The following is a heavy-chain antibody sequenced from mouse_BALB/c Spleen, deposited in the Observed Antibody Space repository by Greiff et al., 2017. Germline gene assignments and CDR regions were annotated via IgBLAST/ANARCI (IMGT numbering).Heavy chain of an antibody. CDR2: IYYSGTI. J-gene: IGHJ1*01. D-gene: IGHD1-1*01. CDR1: GISITTGNYR. V-gene: IGHV3-5*02. CDR3: AREEEAYYYGSSFDWYFDV. Sequence: VQLKESGPGLVKPSQTVSLTCTVTGISITTGNYRWSWIRQFPGNKLEWIGYIYYSGTITYNPSLTSRTTITRDTSKNQFFLEMNSLTAEDTATDYCAREEEAYYYGSSFDWYFDVWGAGTTVTVSS.